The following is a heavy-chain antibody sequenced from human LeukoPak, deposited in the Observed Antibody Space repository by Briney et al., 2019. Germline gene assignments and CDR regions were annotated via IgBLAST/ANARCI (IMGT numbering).Heavy chain of an antibody. CDR1: GYTFTSYG. V-gene: IGHV1-18*01. Sequence: GASVKVSCKASGYTFTSYGISWVRQAPGQGLEWMGWISAYNGNTNCAQKLQGRVTMTRDMSTGTVYMELSSLRSDDTAVYYCARDLGETAGAPTPESYYYYYYMDVWGKGTTVTVSS. CDR3: ARDLGETAGAPTPESYYYYYYMDV. J-gene: IGHJ6*03. D-gene: IGHD6-19*01. CDR2: ISAYNGNT.